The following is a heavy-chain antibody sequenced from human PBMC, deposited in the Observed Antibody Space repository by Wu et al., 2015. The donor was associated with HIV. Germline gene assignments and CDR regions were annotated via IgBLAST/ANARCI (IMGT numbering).Heavy chain of an antibody. Sequence: VQSGGEVKKPGASVKVSCKASGYTFIDYYMHWVRQAPGQGLEWMGWINPNSGGTNYAQKFQGRVTMTRDTSISTAYMELSRLRSDDTAVYYCARSHYYGSGSHASYYYYGMDVWGQGTTVTVSS. CDR1: GYTFIDYY. CDR2: INPNSGGT. J-gene: IGHJ6*02. CDR3: ARSHYYGSGSHASYYYYGMDV. V-gene: IGHV1-2*02. D-gene: IGHD3-10*01.